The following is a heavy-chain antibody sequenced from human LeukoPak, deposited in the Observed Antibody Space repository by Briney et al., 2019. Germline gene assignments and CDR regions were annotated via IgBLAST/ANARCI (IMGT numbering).Heavy chain of an antibody. CDR3: AKDMRRVYSGYDPGHFFDY. J-gene: IGHJ4*02. V-gene: IGHV3-43D*03. D-gene: IGHD5-12*01. Sequence: GGSLRLSCAASGFTFDDYAMHWVRQAPGKGLEWVSLISWDGGITYYADSVKGRFTVSRDNIKNSQYLQMSSLRAEDTAFYYCAKDMRRVYSGYDPGHFFDYWGQGTLVTVSS. CDR1: GFTFDDYA. CDR2: ISWDGGIT.